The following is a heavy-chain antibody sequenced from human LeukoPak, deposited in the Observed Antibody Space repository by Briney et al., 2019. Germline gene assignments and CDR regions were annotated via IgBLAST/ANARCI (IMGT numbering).Heavy chain of an antibody. D-gene: IGHD6-19*01. V-gene: IGHV3-11*01. Sequence: GGSLRLSCAASGFTFSDYYMSWIRQAPGKGLEWVSYISSSGSTIYYADSVKGRFTISRDNSENTLYLQMNSLRAEDTAMYYCAKDATGYSSGGGYFDYWGQGALVTVSS. CDR1: GFTFSDYY. CDR2: ISSSGSTI. J-gene: IGHJ4*02. CDR3: AKDATGYSSGGGYFDY.